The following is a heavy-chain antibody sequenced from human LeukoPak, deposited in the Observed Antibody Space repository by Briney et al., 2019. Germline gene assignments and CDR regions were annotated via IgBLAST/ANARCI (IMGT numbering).Heavy chain of an antibody. J-gene: IGHJ4*02. Sequence: SETLSLTCTVSGDSISNYYWSWIRQPPGKGLEWIGYINYSGATNYNPSLKSRVTISEDTSKNQFSLKLNSVTAADTAVYYCARGRLARSPYFDYWGQGTLVTVSS. CDR2: INYSGAT. V-gene: IGHV4-59*01. D-gene: IGHD6-19*01. CDR3: ARGRLARSPYFDY. CDR1: GDSISNYY.